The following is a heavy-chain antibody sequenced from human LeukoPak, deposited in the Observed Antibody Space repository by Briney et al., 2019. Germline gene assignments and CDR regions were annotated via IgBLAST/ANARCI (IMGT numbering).Heavy chain of an antibody. CDR2: IIPIFGTA. CDR1: GGTFSSYA. J-gene: IGHJ4*02. CDR3: ARAPLYYGSGPYYFVY. D-gene: IGHD3-10*01. Sequence: SVKVSCKASGGTFSSYAISWVRQAPGQGLEWMGGIIPIFGTANYAQKFQGRVTITADESTSTAYMELSSLRSEDTAVYYCARAPLYYGSGPYYFVYWGQGTLVTVSS. V-gene: IGHV1-69*13.